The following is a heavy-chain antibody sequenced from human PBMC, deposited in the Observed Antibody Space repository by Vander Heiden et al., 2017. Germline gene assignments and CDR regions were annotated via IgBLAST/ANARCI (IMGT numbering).Heavy chain of an antibody. CDR1: GFTFSSYG. Sequence: EVQLVESGGGLVQPRGSLRLSCAASGFTFSSYGMMWVRQAPGKGLEWVAKIKEDGSEKYYVDSVKGRFTISRDNAKNSLYLQMNSLRAEDTAVYYCEGRKGHWGQGTLVTVSS. CDR3: EGRKGH. V-gene: IGHV3-7*01. J-gene: IGHJ4*02. CDR2: IKEDGSEK.